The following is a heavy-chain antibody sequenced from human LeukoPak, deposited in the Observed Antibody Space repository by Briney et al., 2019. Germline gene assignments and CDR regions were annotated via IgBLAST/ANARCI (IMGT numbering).Heavy chain of an antibody. CDR3: ARDPTYSGWYRFDY. Sequence: GGSLRLSCAASGFTFSSYSMNWVRQAPGKGLEWVSYISSSSSTIYYADSVKGRFTISRDNAKNSLYLQMNSLRAEDTALYYCARDPTYSGWYRFDYWGQGTLVTVSS. D-gene: IGHD6-19*01. J-gene: IGHJ4*02. V-gene: IGHV3-48*01. CDR1: GFTFSSYS. CDR2: ISSSSSTI.